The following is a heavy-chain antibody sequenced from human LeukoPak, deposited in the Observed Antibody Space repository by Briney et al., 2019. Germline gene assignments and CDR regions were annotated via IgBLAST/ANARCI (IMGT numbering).Heavy chain of an antibody. CDR2: IWYDGSNK. CDR1: GFTFSNYA. D-gene: IGHD4-17*01. CDR3: AREDDYGDYVEFDY. J-gene: IGHJ4*02. Sequence: GGSLRLSCVASGFTFSNYAMTWVRQAPGKGLEWVAVIWYDGSNKYYADSVKGRFTISRDNSKNTLYLQMNSLRAEDTAVYYCAREDDYGDYVEFDYWGQGTLVTVSS. V-gene: IGHV3-33*08.